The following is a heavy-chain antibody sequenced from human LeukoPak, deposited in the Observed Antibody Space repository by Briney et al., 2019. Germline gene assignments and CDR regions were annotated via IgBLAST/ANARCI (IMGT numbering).Heavy chain of an antibody. CDR1: GGSISSYY. J-gene: IGHJ4*02. CDR3: ARASGYDFWTGYPDY. Sequence: SETLSLTCTVFGGSISSYYWSWIRQPPGKGLEWIGYIYYSGSTNYNPSLKSRVTISVDTSKNQFSLKLSSVTAADTAVYYCARASGYDFWTGYPDYWGQGTLVTVSS. CDR2: IYYSGST. D-gene: IGHD3-3*01. V-gene: IGHV4-59*01.